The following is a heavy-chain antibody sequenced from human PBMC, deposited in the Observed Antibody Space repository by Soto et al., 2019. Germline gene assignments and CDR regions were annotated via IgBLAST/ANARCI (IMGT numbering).Heavy chain of an antibody. Sequence: QLQLQESGPGLVKPSETLSLTCNVSGASTDSTIHYWAWIRQSPGKGLEWIGSISHSGSTHYIPSVKSRITISADKSKHQFSLTLTTVTPADTAVYFCARHMDYNILTGYFDWGQGTLVTVS. D-gene: IGHD3-9*01. J-gene: IGHJ4*02. CDR2: ISHSGST. CDR3: ARHMDYNILTGYFD. V-gene: IGHV4-39*01. CDR1: GASTDSTIHY.